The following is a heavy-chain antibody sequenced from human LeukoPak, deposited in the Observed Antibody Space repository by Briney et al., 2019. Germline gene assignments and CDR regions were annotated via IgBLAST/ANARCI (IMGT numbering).Heavy chain of an antibody. V-gene: IGHV3-30*04. CDR1: GFTFSSYA. Sequence: GGSLRLSCAASGFTFSSYAMHWVRQAPGKGLEWVAVISHDGSNKYYADSVKGRFTISRDNSKNTLYLQMNSLRAEDTAVYYCARDLGLLWFGELLGWGQGTLVTVSS. D-gene: IGHD3-10*01. CDR3: ARDLGLLWFGELLG. CDR2: ISHDGSNK. J-gene: IGHJ4*02.